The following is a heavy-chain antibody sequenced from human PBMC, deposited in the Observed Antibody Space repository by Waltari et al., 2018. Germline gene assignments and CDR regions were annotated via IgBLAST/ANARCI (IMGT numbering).Heavy chain of an antibody. Sequence: QVQLVQSGAEVKKPGASVKVSCKASGYTFTGYYMHWVRQAPGQGLEWMGWINPNSGGPNYAQKFQGRVTVTRDTSISAAYMELSRLRSDDTAVYYCARGARRLMGWRVQDYWGQGTLVTVSS. J-gene: IGHJ4*02. CDR3: ARGARRLMGWRVQDY. D-gene: IGHD6-19*01. CDR2: INPNSGGP. CDR1: GYTFTGYY. V-gene: IGHV1-2*02.